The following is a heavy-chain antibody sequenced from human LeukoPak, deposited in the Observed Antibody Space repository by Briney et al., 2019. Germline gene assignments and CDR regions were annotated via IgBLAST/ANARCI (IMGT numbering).Heavy chain of an antibody. CDR1: GFTLSSYA. V-gene: IGHV3-23*01. Sequence: GGSLRLSCAASGFTLSSYAMSWVRQAPGKGLEWVSAISGSGASAYYADSVKGRFTISRDNSKNTLYLQMNSLRVEATAVYYCAKGAGYCSTTACPGDAFDIWGQGTMFTVSS. J-gene: IGHJ3*02. CDR2: ISGSGASA. CDR3: AKGAGYCSTTACPGDAFDI. D-gene: IGHD2-2*03.